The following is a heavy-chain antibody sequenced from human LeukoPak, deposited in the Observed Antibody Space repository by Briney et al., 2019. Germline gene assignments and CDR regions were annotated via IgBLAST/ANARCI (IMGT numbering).Heavy chain of an antibody. CDR3: ARRGPAGSSSSGMDV. J-gene: IGHJ6*02. V-gene: IGHV6-1*01. D-gene: IGHD6-6*01. Sequence: SQTLTLTCAISGYSVSSNSAAWNCIRQSPSIGLEWLGRTDYRYKWYTDYAISVKSRIIINPDTSKNQFSLQLNAVTPEDSAVYYCARRGPAGSSSSGMDVWGQGTTVTVS. CDR2: TDYRYKWYT. CDR1: GYSVSSNSAA.